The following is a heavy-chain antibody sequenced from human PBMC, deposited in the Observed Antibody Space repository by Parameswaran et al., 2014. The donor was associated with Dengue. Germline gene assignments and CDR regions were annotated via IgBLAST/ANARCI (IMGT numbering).Heavy chain of an antibody. CDR3: ARGAANENIWFGELSTGYYYYMDV. J-gene: IGHJ6*03. V-gene: IGHV4-31*02. Sequence: RWIRQPPGKGLEWIGYIYYSGSTYYNPSLKSRVTISVDTSKNQFSLKLSSVTAADTAVYYCARGAANENIWFGELSTGYYYYMDVWGKGTTVTVSS. D-gene: IGHD3-10*01. CDR2: IYYSGST.